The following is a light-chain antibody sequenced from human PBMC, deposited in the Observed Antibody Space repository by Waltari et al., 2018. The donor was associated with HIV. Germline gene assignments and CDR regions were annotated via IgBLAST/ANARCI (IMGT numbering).Light chain of an antibody. CDR1: SSDVGGYNY. V-gene: IGLV2-11*01. Sequence: QSALTQPRSVSGSPGQSVTISCTGTSSDVGGYNYVSWYQQHPGKAPKLMIYDVNKRPSRVPVRFSGSKSGNTASLTISGLQAEDEADYYCCSYAGNYTLGVFGGGTKLTVL. J-gene: IGLJ3*02. CDR3: CSYAGNYTLGV. CDR2: DVN.